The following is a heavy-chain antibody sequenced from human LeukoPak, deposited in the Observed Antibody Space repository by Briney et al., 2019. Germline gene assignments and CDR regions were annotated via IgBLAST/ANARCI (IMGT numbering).Heavy chain of an antibody. V-gene: IGHV1-18*01. CDR3: ARGHHDIGTTGTFDV. D-gene: IGHD1/OR15-1a*01. J-gene: IGHJ3*01. CDR2: ISSYTVNK. CDR1: GYTFMNYG. Sequence: ASVKVSCKTSGYTFMNYGINWVRQAPGKGLGWMGWISSYTVNKTSAQKFQGRVTLTTDTSTNTVSLELRRLTFDDTAVYYCARGHHDIGTTGTFDVWGQGTRVIVSS.